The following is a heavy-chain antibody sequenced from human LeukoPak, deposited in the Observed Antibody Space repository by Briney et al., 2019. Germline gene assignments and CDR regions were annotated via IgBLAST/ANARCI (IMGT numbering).Heavy chain of an antibody. CDR2: MNPNSGNT. CDR1: GYTFTSYD. D-gene: IGHD3-3*01. J-gene: IGHJ4*02. V-gene: IGHV1-8*03. Sequence: ASVKVSCKASGYTFTSYDINWVRQATGQGLEWMGWMNPNSGNTGYAQKFQGRVTITRNTSISTAYMELSRLRSDDTAVYYCARGSDDFWSGYSPSYWGQGTLVTVSS. CDR3: ARGSDDFWSGYSPSY.